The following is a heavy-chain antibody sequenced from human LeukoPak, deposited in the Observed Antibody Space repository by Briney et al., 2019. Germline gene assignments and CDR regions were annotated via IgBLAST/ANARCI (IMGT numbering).Heavy chain of an antibody. CDR1: GGSFSGYY. D-gene: IGHD2-21*01. J-gene: IGHJ4*02. V-gene: IGHV4-34*01. CDR3: ARHYSSDPFDY. CDR2: IDHSGST. Sequence: SETLSLTCAVYGGSFSGYYWSWIRQPPGKGLEWIGEIDHSGSTNYNPSLKSRVTISVDTSKNQFSLKLTSLTAADTALYFCARHYSSDPFDYWGQGTLVTVSS.